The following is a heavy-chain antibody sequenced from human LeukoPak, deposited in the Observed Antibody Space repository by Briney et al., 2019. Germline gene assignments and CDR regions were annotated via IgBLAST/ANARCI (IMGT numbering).Heavy chain of an antibody. J-gene: IGHJ4*02. CDR2: ISSNGDST. D-gene: IGHD3-22*01. CDR3: AKGLRYYDSSDTFDY. Sequence: GGSLRLSCSASGLTFSSYAMHWVRQAAGKGREYVSAISSNGDSTYYAYSVKGRFTISRDNSKNTLYLQMSSLRAEDTAVYYCAKGLRYYDSSDTFDYWGQGTLVTVSS. CDR1: GLTFSSYA. V-gene: IGHV3-64D*06.